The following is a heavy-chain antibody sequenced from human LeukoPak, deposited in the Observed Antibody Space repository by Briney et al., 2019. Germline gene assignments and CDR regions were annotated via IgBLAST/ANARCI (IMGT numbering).Heavy chain of an antibody. CDR1: GFTFSSYA. CDR3: ARDHYGGNSLDY. Sequence: GSLRLSCAASGFTFSSYAMSWVRQPPGKGLEWIGEINHSGSTNYNPSLKSRVTISVDTSKNQFSLKLSSVTAADTAVYYCARDHYGGNSLDYWGQGTLVTVSS. V-gene: IGHV4-34*01. J-gene: IGHJ4*02. CDR2: INHSGST. D-gene: IGHD4-23*01.